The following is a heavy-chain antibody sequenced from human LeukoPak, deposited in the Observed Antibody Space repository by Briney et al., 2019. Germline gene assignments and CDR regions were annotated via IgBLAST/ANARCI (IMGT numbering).Heavy chain of an antibody. CDR1: GYTFTSYF. CDR3: ARDPKDETSGYYYFDY. V-gene: IGHV1-46*01. J-gene: IGHJ4*02. CDR2: INPSGGRS. D-gene: IGHD3-22*01. Sequence: ASVKVSCKASGYTFTSYFIHWVRQAPGQGLEGMGIINPSGGRSIYAQKFQGRVTFTRDMSTSRVYMELSSLRSEDTAVYYCARDPKDETSGYYYFDYWGQGTLVTVSS.